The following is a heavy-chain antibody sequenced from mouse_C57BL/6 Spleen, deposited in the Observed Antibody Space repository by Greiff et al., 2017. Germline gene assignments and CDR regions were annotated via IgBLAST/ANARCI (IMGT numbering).Heavy chain of an antibody. CDR1: GFSLTSYA. CDR2: IWTGGGT. D-gene: IGHD1-1*01. J-gene: IGHJ4*01. V-gene: IGHV2-9-1*01. Sequence: VKVEESGPGLVAPSQSLSITCTVSGFSLTSYAISWVRQPPGKGLEWLGVIWTGGGTNYNSALKSRLSISKDNSKSQVFLKMNSLQTDDTARYYCARNYGSTDYYAMDYWGQGTSVTVSS. CDR3: ARNYGSTDYYAMDY.